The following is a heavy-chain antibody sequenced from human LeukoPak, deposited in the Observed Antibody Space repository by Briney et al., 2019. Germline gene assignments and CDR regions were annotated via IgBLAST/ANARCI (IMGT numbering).Heavy chain of an antibody. V-gene: IGHV4-39*07. CDR2: IYYSGST. CDR3: ARSVADGSGPFDY. Sequence: SETLSLTCSVSGGSISSSSYYWGWIRQPPGKGLEWIGSIYYSGSTYYNPSLKSRVTISVDTSKNQFSLNLSSVTAADTAVYYCARSVADGSGPFDYWGQGTLVTVSS. D-gene: IGHD3-10*01. J-gene: IGHJ4*02. CDR1: GGSISSSSYY.